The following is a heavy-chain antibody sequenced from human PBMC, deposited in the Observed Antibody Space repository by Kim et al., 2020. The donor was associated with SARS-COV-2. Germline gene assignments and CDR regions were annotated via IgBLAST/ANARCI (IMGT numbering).Heavy chain of an antibody. CDR1: GGSFSGYY. D-gene: IGHD3-10*01. J-gene: IGHJ4*02. CDR2: INHSGST. Sequence: SETLSLTCAVYGGSFSGYYWSWIRQPPGKGLEWIGEINHSGSTNYNPSLKSRVTISVDTSKNQFSLKLSSVTAADTAVYYCARGGFGELFTYWGQGTLVT. CDR3: ARGGFGELFTY. V-gene: IGHV4-34*01.